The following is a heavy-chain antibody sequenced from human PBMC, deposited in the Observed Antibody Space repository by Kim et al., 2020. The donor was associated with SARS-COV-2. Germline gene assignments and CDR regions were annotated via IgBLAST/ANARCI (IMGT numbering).Heavy chain of an antibody. CDR2: IIPIFGTA. Sequence: SVKVSCKASGGTFSSYAISWVRQAPGQGLEWMGGIIPIFGTANYAQKFQGRVTITADESTSTAYMELSSLRSEDTAVYYCVGSVAMVGGYYGMDVWGQGTTVTVSS. V-gene: IGHV1-69*13. CDR3: VGSVAMVGGYYGMDV. J-gene: IGHJ6*02. CDR1: GGTFSSYA. D-gene: IGHD3-10*01.